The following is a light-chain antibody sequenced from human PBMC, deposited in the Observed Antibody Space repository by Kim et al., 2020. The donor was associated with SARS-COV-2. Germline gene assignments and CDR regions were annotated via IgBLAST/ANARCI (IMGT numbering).Light chain of an antibody. J-gene: IGLJ2*01. Sequence: VSPGQTASITCYGDKLGDKYVFWYQQKPGQSPVLVIYQDTKRPSGIPERFSASNSGNTATLTISGTQATDEADYYCQAWDSGTAVVFGGGTQLTVL. CDR3: QAWDSGTAVV. CDR1: KLGDKY. CDR2: QDT. V-gene: IGLV3-1*01.